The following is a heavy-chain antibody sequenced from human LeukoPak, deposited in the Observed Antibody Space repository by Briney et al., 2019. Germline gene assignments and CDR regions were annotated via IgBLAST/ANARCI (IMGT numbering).Heavy chain of an antibody. Sequence: SVKASCKVSGATFRSYAISWVRQAPGQGLEWMGASIPIFGTANYAQKFQGRVTITADESTSTAYMELSSLRSEDTAVYYCARAVVSGYSYGFDYWGQGTLVTVSS. D-gene: IGHD5-18*01. CDR3: ARAVVSGYSYGFDY. J-gene: IGHJ4*02. CDR2: SIPIFGTA. CDR1: GATFRSYA. V-gene: IGHV1-69*13.